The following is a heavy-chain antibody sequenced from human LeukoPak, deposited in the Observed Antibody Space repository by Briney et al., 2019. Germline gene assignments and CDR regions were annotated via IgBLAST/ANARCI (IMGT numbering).Heavy chain of an antibody. J-gene: IGHJ5*02. CDR3: ARGYCSGGSCYSVENWFDP. Sequence: ASVKVSCKASEYTFTKYYMFWVRQAPGQGLEWMGRINPSSGGTDYAQKFQGRVTMTRDTSISTAYMELSRLRSDDTAMYYCARGYCSGGSCYSVENWFDPWGQGTLVIVSS. V-gene: IGHV1-2*06. CDR2: INPSSGGT. D-gene: IGHD2-15*01. CDR1: EYTFTKYY.